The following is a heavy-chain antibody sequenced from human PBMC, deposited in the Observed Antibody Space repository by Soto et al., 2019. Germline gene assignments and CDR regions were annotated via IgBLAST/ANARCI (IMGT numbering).Heavy chain of an antibody. CDR3: ARGRGDYVWGSYRHTHFDY. CDR1: GGSFSGYY. V-gene: IGHV4-34*01. Sequence: PSETLSLTCAVYGGSFSGYYWSWIRQPPGKGLEWIGEINHSGSTNYNPSLKSRVTISVDTSKNQFSLKLSSVTAADTAVYYCARGRGDYVWGSYRHTHFDYWGQGTLVTVS. CDR2: INHSGST. D-gene: IGHD3-16*02. J-gene: IGHJ4*02.